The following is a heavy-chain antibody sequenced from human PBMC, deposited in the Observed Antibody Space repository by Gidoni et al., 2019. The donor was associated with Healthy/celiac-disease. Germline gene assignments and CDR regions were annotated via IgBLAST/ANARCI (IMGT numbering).Heavy chain of an antibody. J-gene: IGHJ3*02. D-gene: IGHD6-19*01. CDR1: VFTFDAYA. Sequence: DVQLVEPVGGLLQPGRSLRLSCAASVFTFDAYAMPWVRQVPGKGLEWVSGISWNSGSIGYADSVKGRFTISRDNAKNSLYLQMNSLRAEDTALYYCAKDSFSGWYLSEDFCHDAFDIWGQGTMVTVSS. CDR3: AKDSFSGWYLSEDFCHDAFDI. V-gene: IGHV3-9*01. CDR2: ISWNSGSI.